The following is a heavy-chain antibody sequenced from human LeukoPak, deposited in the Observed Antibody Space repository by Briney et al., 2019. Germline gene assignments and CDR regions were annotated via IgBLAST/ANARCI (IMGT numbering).Heavy chain of an antibody. Sequence: GGSLRLSCAVSGFIFSNYAMNWVRQAPEKGLEWVSGINVSGGSTFYADSVRGRFTISRDNSKNTLYLQMNSLRAEDTAVYYCAKDQYCTSTSCYVGYWGQGTLVTVSS. CDR2: INVSGGST. CDR3: AKDQYCTSTSCYVGY. J-gene: IGHJ4*02. D-gene: IGHD2-2*01. CDR1: GFIFSNYA. V-gene: IGHV3-23*01.